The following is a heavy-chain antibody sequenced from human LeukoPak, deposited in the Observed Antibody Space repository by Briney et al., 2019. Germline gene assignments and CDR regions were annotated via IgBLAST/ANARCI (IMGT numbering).Heavy chain of an antibody. CDR3: ARDFRGIERSYYYYYMDV. Sequence: SETLSLTCAVSGGSISSSNWWSWVRQPPGKGLEWIGEIYHSGSTNYNPSLKSRVTISVDTSKNQFSLKLSSVTAADTAVYYCARDFRGIERSYYYYYMDVWGKGTTVTVSS. V-gene: IGHV4-4*02. J-gene: IGHJ6*03. CDR2: IYHSGST. D-gene: IGHD3-16*01. CDR1: GGSISSSNW.